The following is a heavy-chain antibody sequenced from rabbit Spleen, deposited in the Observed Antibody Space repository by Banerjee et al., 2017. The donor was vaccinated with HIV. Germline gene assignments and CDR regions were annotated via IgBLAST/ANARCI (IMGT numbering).Heavy chain of an antibody. V-gene: IGHV1S45*01. J-gene: IGHJ6*01. CDR1: GFSFSSSYW. Sequence: EESGGDLVKPDGSLTLTCTASGFSFSSSYWICWVRQAPGKGLEWIACINAVTGKAVYASWAKGRITFSKPSSTTVNLQMTSLTAADTATYFCARDLVAVIGWNLYLWGPGTLVTVS. CDR3: ARDLVAVIGWNLYL. CDR2: INAVTGKA. D-gene: IGHD1-1*01.